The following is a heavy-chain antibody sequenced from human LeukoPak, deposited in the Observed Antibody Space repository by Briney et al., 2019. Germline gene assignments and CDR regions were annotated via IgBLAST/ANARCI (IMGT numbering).Heavy chain of an antibody. J-gene: IGHJ3*02. D-gene: IGHD3-3*01. CDR2: IYYSGST. V-gene: IGHV4-59*01. CDR3: ARERGYDFWSGYFAVTTDAFDI. Sequence: SETLSLTCTVSGGSISSYYWSWIRQPPGKGLVWIGYIYYSGSTNYNPSLKSRVTISVDTSKNQFSLKLSSVTAADTAVYYCARERGYDFWSGYFAVTTDAFDIWGQGTMVTVSS. CDR1: GGSISSYY.